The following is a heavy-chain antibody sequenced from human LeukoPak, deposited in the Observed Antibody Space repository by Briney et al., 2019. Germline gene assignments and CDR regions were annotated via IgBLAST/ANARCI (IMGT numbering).Heavy chain of an antibody. CDR1: GFTFSNYW. CDR2: IKQDGSEK. D-gene: IGHD6-13*01. CDR3: ARDLEAANTYYFDY. V-gene: IGHV3-7*01. Sequence: PGGSLRLSCAASGFTFSNYWMTWVRQAPGKGLEWVANIKQDGSEKYYVDSVKGRFTISRDNAKNSLYLQVNSLRDEDTAVYYCARDLEAANTYYFDYWGQGTMVTVSS. J-gene: IGHJ4*02.